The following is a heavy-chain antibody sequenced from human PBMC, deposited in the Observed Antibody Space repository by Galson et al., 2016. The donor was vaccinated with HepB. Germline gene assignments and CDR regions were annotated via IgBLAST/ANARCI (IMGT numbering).Heavy chain of an antibody. D-gene: IGHD3-3*01. CDR1: GFTFSSYD. J-gene: IGHJ4*02. V-gene: IGHV3-64D*09. CDR2: IGSDGRST. CDR3: GKYEFDY. Sequence: SLRLSCAASGFTFSSYDMSWVRQAPGKGLEFVSAIGSDGRSTHYADSLRGRFTVSRDNSKNMLYLQMSSLRAEDTAVYYCGKYEFDYWGQGTLVTVSS.